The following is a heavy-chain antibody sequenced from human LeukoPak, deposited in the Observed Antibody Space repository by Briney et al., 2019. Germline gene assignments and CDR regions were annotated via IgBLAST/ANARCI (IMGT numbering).Heavy chain of an antibody. D-gene: IGHD2-21*01. CDR2: IYYSGST. CDR1: GGSISSYY. V-gene: IGHV4-59*01. J-gene: IGHJ3*02. CDR3: ARGCCGADAFDI. Sequence: SETLSLTCTVSGGSISSYYWSRLRQPPGKGLEWIGYIYYSGSTNYNPSLKSRVTISVDTSKNQFSLKLSSVTAADTAVYYCARGCCGADAFDIWGQGTMVTVSS.